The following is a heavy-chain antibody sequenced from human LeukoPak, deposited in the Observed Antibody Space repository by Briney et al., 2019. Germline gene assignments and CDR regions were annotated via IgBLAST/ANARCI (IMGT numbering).Heavy chain of an antibody. V-gene: IGHV4-34*01. D-gene: IGHD3-10*01. CDR3: ASAALGVLVTTGRSVLTGFDP. CDR1: GGSFSCYY. CDR2: INHSGRT. Sequence: SETLSLTCAVYGGSFSCYYWSWIRQPPGKGLEWVGEINHSGRTNYNPSLKSRVTLSVDTTENLFSLTLSSVTAADTAVYYCASAALGVLVTTGRSVLTGFDPWGQGTMVTVSS. J-gene: IGHJ5*02.